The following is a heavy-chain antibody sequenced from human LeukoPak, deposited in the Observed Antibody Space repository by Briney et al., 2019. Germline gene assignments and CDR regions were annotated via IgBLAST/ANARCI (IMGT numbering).Heavy chain of an antibody. CDR2: INHSGST. Sequence: PSETLSLTCAVYGGSFSGYYWSWIRQPPGKGLEWIGEINHSGSTNYNPSLKSRVTISVDTFKNQFSLKLSSVTAADTAVYYCARGKLDCSGGSCYNPHRTYYFDYWGQGTLVTVSS. D-gene: IGHD2-15*01. J-gene: IGHJ4*02. CDR1: GGSFSGYY. V-gene: IGHV4-34*01. CDR3: ARGKLDCSGGSCYNPHRTYYFDY.